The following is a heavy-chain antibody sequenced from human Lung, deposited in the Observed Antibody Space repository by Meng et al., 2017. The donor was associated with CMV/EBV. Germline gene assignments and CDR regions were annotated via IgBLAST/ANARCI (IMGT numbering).Heavy chain of an antibody. J-gene: IGHJ6*02. CDR3: ARDSITIFGVVTKNDYYYYGMDG. CDR2: IIPILGIA. Sequence: SXXVSXKASGGTFSSYAISWVRQAPGQGLEWMGGIIPILGIANYAQKFQGRVTITADKSTSTAYMELSSLRSEDTAVYYCARDSITIFGVVTKNDYYYYGMDGXGQGXTVTVSS. D-gene: IGHD3-3*01. CDR1: GGTFSSYA. V-gene: IGHV1-69*10.